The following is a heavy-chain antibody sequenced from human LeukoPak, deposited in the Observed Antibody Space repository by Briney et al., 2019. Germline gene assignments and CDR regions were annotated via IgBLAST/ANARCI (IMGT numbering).Heavy chain of an antibody. J-gene: IGHJ6*03. CDR2: INPNSGGT. CDR3: ARGGIAAAGRAVYYYYYMDV. Sequence: GASVKVSCKASGYTFTGYYMHWGRQAPGQGLEWMGWINPNSGGTNYAQKFQGRVTMTRDTSISTAYMELSRLRSDDTAVYYCARGGIAAAGRAVYYYYYMDVWGKGTTVTVSS. V-gene: IGHV1-2*02. D-gene: IGHD6-13*01. CDR1: GYTFTGYY.